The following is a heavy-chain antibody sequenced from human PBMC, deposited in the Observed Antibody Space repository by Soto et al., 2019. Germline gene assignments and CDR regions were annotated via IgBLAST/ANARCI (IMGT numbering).Heavy chain of an antibody. V-gene: IGHV4-31*03. Sequence: PSETLSLTCTVSGGSISSGGYHWSWIRQHPGKGLEWIGYIYYSGSTYYNPSLKSRVTISVDTSKNQFSLKLSSVTAADTAVYYCARWSITMVRGVIDYYYYGMAVWGQGTTVTVSS. CDR3: ARWSITMVRGVIDYYYYGMAV. CDR2: IYYSGST. J-gene: IGHJ6*02. CDR1: GGSISSGGYH. D-gene: IGHD3-10*01.